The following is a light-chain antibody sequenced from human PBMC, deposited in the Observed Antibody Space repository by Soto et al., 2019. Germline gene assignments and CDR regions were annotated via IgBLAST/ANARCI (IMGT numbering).Light chain of an antibody. CDR1: QGISNS. V-gene: IGKV1-27*01. CDR2: TAS. Sequence: DIQMTQSPSSLSASVGDRVTITCRASQGISNSLAWYQQKPGKVPKLLIYTASTLQSGVPSRFSGRGFGTDFTLTITSLQPEDVPTYYCQKYNSAPLTFGGGTKVDIK. CDR3: QKYNSAPLT. J-gene: IGKJ4*01.